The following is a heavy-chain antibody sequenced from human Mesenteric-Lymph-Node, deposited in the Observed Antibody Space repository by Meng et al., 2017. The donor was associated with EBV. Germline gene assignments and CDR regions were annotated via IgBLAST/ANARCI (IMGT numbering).Heavy chain of an antibody. V-gene: IGHV4-39*07. CDR2: MSSSGST. Sequence: QLRESAPGTVKPSETLSLTCTVSCDSISTSNYYWGWIRQPPGKGLEWIGSMSSSGSTYYNPSLKNRVISSVDTSNNQFSLKLSSVTAADTAVYYCAGTVQLERHWFDPWGQGTLVTSPQ. D-gene: IGHD1-1*01. CDR1: CDSISTSNYY. CDR3: AGTVQLERHWFDP. J-gene: IGHJ5*02.